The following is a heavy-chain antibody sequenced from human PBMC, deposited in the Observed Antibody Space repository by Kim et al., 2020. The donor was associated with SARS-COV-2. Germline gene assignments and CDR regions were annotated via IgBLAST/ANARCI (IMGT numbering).Heavy chain of an antibody. CDR2: ISSSSSYI. J-gene: IGHJ4*02. CDR1: GFTFSSYS. CDR3: ARDKSYYDSSGINRGFDY. V-gene: IGHV3-21*01. D-gene: IGHD3-22*01. Sequence: GGSLRLSCAASGFTFSSYSMNWVRQAPGKGLEWVSSISSSSSYIYYADSVKGRFTISRDNAKNSLYLQMNSLRAEDTAVYYCARDKSYYDSSGINRGFDYWGQGTLVTVSS.